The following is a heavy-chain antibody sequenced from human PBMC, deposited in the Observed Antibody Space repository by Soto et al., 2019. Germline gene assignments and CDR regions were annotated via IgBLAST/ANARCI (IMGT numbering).Heavy chain of an antibody. J-gene: IGHJ6*02. D-gene: IGHD3-10*01. V-gene: IGHV3-21*01. CDR1: GFTFSSYS. Sequence: GGSLRLSCAASGFTFSSYSMNWVRQAPGKGLEWVSSISSSSSYIYYADSVKGRFTISRDNAKNSLYLQMNSLRAEDTAVYYCARDLVFGVRGVMGYYYGTDVWGQGTTVTVSS. CDR3: ARDLVFGVRGVMGYYYGTDV. CDR2: ISSSSSYI.